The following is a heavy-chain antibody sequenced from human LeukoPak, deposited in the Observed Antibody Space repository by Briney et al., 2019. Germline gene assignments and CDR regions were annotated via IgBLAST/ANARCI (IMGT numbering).Heavy chain of an antibody. J-gene: IGHJ4*02. D-gene: IGHD4-17*01. V-gene: IGHV3-66*01. Sequence: GGSLRLSCAASGFTVSSNYINWIRQAPGKGLEWVSLIYGSTSADYADSVKGRFTISRDTSMNTVYLQMNSLRAEDTAVYYCARLNFGDDYWGQGTLVAVSS. CDR2: IYGSTSA. CDR3: ARLNFGDDY. CDR1: GFTVSSNY.